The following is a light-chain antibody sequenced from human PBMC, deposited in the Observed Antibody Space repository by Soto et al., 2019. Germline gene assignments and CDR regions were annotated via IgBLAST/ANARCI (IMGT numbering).Light chain of an antibody. V-gene: IGKV1-6*01. J-gene: IGKJ1*01. CDR1: RGIRND. Sequence: AIQMTQSPSSLSASVGDRVTITCRASRGIRNDLGWYQQKPGKAPKLLIYEASSLQSGIPSRFSGSGSGTDITLTTSSLQSEDFATYYCLQDYNYPWTFGLGTKVEIK. CDR2: EAS. CDR3: LQDYNYPWT.